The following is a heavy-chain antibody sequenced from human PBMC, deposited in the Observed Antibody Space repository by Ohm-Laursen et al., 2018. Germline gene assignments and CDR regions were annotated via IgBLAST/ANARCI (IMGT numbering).Heavy chain of an antibody. J-gene: IGHJ4*02. Sequence: SETLSLTCIVSGGSISSSSYYWGWIRQPPGKGLEWIGGMYYSGNTYYNPSLKSRVTIAVDTSKNQFSLKLSSVTAADTAVYYCARGFSGWWGRIDYWGQGILVTVSS. D-gene: IGHD6-19*01. CDR1: GGSISSSSYY. V-gene: IGHV4-39*01. CDR3: ARGFSGWWGRIDY. CDR2: MYYSGNT.